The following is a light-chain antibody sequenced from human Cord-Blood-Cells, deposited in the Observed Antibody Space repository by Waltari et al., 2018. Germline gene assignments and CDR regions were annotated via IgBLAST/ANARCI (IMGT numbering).Light chain of an antibody. V-gene: IGLV2-23*01. Sequence: QSALTQPASVSGSPGQSITISCTGPSSDFGVYNLVSWYQQHPGKAPKLMIYEGSKRPSGVSNRFSGSKSGNTASLTISGLQAEDEADYYCCSYAGSSTWVFGGGTKLTVL. J-gene: IGLJ3*02. CDR1: SSDFGVYNL. CDR3: CSYAGSSTWV. CDR2: EGS.